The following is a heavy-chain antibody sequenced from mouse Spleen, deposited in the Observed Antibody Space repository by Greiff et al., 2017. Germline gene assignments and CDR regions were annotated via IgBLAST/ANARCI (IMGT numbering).Heavy chain of an antibody. CDR1: GYAFSSSW. D-gene: IGHD2-12*01. CDR3: ARNSYYSYDDY. CDR2: IYPGDGDT. J-gene: IGHJ2*01. V-gene: IGHV1-82*01. Sequence: VQLQQSGPELVKPGASVKISCKASGYAFSSSWMNWVKQRPGKGLEWIGRIYPGDGDTNYNGKFKGKATLTADKSSSTAYMQLSSLTSEDSAVYFCARNSYYSYDDYWGQGTTLTVSS.